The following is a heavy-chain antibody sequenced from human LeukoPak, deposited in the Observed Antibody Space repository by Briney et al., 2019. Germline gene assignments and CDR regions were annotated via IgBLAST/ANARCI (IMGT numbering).Heavy chain of an antibody. CDR1: GFTFSSYA. D-gene: IGHD6-19*01. V-gene: IGHV3-23*01. J-gene: IGHJ4*02. CDR2: ITHSGYGT. CDR3: AKDARRSSGWWFFDH. Sequence: PGGSLRLSCVASGFTFSSYALNWVRQAPGKGLEWVSAITHSGYGTYYADSVKGRFTISRDNSKNTLYLQMNSLRAEDTAVYFCAKDARRSSGWWFFDHWGQGTLVTVSS.